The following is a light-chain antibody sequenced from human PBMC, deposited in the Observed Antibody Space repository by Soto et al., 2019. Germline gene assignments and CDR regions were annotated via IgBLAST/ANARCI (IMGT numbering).Light chain of an antibody. CDR1: SSDVGGYNS. Sequence: QTASVSGSPGQSITISCTGTSSDVGGYNSVSWYQQHPAKAPKLMIYDVSNRPSGVSNRFSGSKSGNTASLTISGLQAEDEADYYCTSYTSSSTWVFGGGTKLTVL. CDR2: DVS. CDR3: TSYTSSSTWV. V-gene: IGLV2-14*03. J-gene: IGLJ3*02.